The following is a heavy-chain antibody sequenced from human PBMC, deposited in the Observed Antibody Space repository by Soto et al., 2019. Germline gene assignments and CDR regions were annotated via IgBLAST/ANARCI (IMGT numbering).Heavy chain of an antibody. CDR1: GYSFTDYH. CDR3: ARGDSTDCSNGVCSFFYNHDMDV. D-gene: IGHD2-8*01. CDR2: INPKSGGT. J-gene: IGHJ6*02. Sequence: GASVKVSCKASGYSFTDYHIHWVRQAPGQGLEWLGRINPKSGGTSTAQRFQGWVTMTTDTSISTASMEMTRLTSDDTAIYYCARGDSTDCSNGVCSFFYNHDMDVWGQGTTVTVSS. V-gene: IGHV1-2*04.